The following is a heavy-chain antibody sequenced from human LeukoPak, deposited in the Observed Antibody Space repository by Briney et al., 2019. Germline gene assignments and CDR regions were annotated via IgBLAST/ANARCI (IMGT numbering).Heavy chain of an antibody. CDR2: IYTSGST. V-gene: IGHV4-61*02. CDR1: GGSISSGSYY. J-gene: IGHJ4*02. D-gene: IGHD3-9*01. CDR3: ARSKYDTYDY. Sequence: SETLSLTCTVSGGSISSGSYYWSWIRQPAGKGLEWIGRIYTSGSTNYNPSLKSRVTISVDTSKNQFSLKLSSVTAADTAVYYCARSKYDTYDYWGQGTLVTVSS.